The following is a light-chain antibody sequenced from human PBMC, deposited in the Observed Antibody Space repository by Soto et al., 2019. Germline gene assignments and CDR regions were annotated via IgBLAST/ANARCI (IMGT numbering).Light chain of an antibody. CDR1: QSVNNNY. Sequence: NGLTQSRGTLSLYPGERATLSCRTSQSVNNNYLAWYQQKPGQAPRLLIYSASSRATGIPDRFSGSGSGTDFTLSISRLEPEDFAVYYCQQYSSLWTFGQGTKAAIK. CDR2: SAS. V-gene: IGKV3-20*01. J-gene: IGKJ1*01. CDR3: QQYSSLWT.